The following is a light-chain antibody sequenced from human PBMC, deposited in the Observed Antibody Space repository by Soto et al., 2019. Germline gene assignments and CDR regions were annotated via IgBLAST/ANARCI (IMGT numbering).Light chain of an antibody. CDR2: RNN. J-gene: IGLJ1*01. CDR1: SSNIGSNY. V-gene: IGLV1-47*01. CDR3: AAWDDSLSGSYV. Sequence: QSVLTQPPSASGTPGHSVTISCSGSSSNIGSNYVYWYQQLPGTAPKLLTYRNNQRPSGVPDRFSGSKSGTSASLAISGLRSEDEADYYCAAWDDSLSGSYVFGTGTKVTVL.